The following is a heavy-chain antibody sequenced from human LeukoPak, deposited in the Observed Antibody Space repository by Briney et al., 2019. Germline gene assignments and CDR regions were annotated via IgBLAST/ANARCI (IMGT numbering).Heavy chain of an antibody. CDR1: GGSISSYY. CDR3: ARVRYSSSWYIAFDI. V-gene: IGHV4-4*07. D-gene: IGHD6-13*01. J-gene: IGHJ3*02. CDR2: IYTSGST. Sequence: PSETLSLTCTVSGGSISSYYWSWIRQPAGKGLEWIGRIYTSGSTNYNPSLKSRVTMSVDTSKNQFSLKLSSVTAADTAVYYCARVRYSSSWYIAFDIWGQGTMVTVSS.